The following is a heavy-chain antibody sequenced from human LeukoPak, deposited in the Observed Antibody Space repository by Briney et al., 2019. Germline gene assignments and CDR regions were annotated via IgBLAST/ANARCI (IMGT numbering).Heavy chain of an antibody. J-gene: IGHJ4*02. D-gene: IGHD1/OR15-1a*01. Sequence: GGSLRLSCAASGFTFSSYAMSWVRQAPGEGLEWVSAISGSGGSTYYADSVKGRFTISRDNSKDTLYLQMNSLRAEDTAVYYCAKDRSVADPGTYFDYWGQGTLVTVSS. V-gene: IGHV3-23*01. CDR2: ISGSGGST. CDR3: AKDRSVADPGTYFDY. CDR1: GFTFSSYA.